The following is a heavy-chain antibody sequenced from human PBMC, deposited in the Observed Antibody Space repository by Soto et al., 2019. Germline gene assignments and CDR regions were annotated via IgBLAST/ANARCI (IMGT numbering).Heavy chain of an antibody. J-gene: IGHJ5*02. V-gene: IGHV4-4*02. CDR1: SGSISSNW. CDR3: SSQTYSYAWHH. CDR2: IYHSGST. D-gene: IGHD3-16*01. Sequence: QVHLEESGPRLVKPSGTLSLTCAVSSGSISSNWWSWVRQPPGKGLEWIGEIYHSGSTNYNPSLKSRVTISVDKSRTYFSLDLSSVTAADTAVYYCSSQTYSYAWHHWGQGIQVTVSS.